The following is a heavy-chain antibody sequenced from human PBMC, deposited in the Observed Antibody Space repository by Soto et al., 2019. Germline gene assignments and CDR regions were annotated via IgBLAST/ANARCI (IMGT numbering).Heavy chain of an antibody. CDR2: LYYGATT. V-gene: IGHV4-59*01. J-gene: IGHJ4*01. CDR3: TGGYNFDY. CDR1: GGSITSYY. D-gene: IGHD5-12*01. Sequence: QVQLPESGPGLVKPSETLSLTCNVSGGSITSYYWSWIRQSPGKGLEWIGYLYYGATTNYNPSLMSRVTMSGDRSKNQFSLKLTSVTAADTAVYYCTGGYNFDYWGQGTLGTVSS.